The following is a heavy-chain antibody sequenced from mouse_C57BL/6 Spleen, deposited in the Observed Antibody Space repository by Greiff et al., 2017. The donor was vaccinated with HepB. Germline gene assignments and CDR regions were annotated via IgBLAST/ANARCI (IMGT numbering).Heavy chain of an antibody. Sequence: QVQLQQSGAELVRPGASVTLSCKASGYTFTDYEMHWVKQTPVHGLEWIGAIDPETGGTAYNQKFKGKAILTADKSSSTAYIELRSLTSEDSAVYYCTTPTGTGAMDYWGQGTSVTVSS. V-gene: IGHV1-15*01. J-gene: IGHJ4*01. CDR3: TTPTGTGAMDY. CDR2: IDPETGGT. CDR1: GYTFTDYE. D-gene: IGHD4-1*02.